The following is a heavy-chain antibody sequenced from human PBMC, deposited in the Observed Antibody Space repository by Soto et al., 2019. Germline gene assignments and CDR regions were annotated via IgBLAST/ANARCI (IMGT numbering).Heavy chain of an antibody. V-gene: IGHV3-64*01. CDR2: ISSNGGST. CDR1: GFTFSSYA. CDR3: ARESVSGGGYDSITPPYY. J-gene: IGHJ4*02. Sequence: PGGSLRLSCVASGFTFSSYAMHWVRQAPGKGLEYVSAISSNGGSTYYANSVKGRFTISRDNSKNTLYLQMGSLRAEDMAVYYCARESVSGGGYDSITPPYYWGQGT. D-gene: IGHD5-12*01.